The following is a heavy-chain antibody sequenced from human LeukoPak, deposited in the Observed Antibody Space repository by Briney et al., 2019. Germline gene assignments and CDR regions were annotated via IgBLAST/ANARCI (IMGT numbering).Heavy chain of an antibody. J-gene: IGHJ4*02. CDR2: ISYDGSNK. CDR3: AREAQGIAVAGTFDY. D-gene: IGHD6-19*01. V-gene: IGHV3-30*04. Sequence: GRSLRLPCAASGFTFSSYAMHWVRQAPGKGLEWVAVISYDGSNKYYADSVKGRFTISRDNSKNTLYLQMNSLRAEDTAVYYCAREAQGIAVAGTFDYWGQGTLVTVSS. CDR1: GFTFSSYA.